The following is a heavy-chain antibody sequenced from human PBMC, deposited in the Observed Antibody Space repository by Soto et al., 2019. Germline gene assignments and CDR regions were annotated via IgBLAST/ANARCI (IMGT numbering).Heavy chain of an antibody. D-gene: IGHD1-7*01. CDR2: INHSGST. J-gene: IGHJ4*02. Sequence: QVQLQQWGAGLLKPSETLSLTCAVYGGSFSGYYWSWIRQPPGKGLEWIGEINHSGSTNYNPSLKSRVTISVDTSKNQFSLKLSSVTAADTAVYYCARGSITGTIFDYWGQGTLVTVSS. V-gene: IGHV4-34*01. CDR1: GGSFSGYY. CDR3: ARGSITGTIFDY.